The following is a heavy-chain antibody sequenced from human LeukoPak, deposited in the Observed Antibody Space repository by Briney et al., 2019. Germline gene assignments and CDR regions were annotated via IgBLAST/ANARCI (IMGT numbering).Heavy chain of an antibody. CDR1: GGTFSSYA. D-gene: IGHD6-6*01. CDR2: IIPIFGTA. CDR3: AREGSSSSLFDY. J-gene: IGHJ4*02. Sequence: SVKVSCKASGGTFSSYAISWVRQAPGQGLEWMGGIIPIFGTANYAQKFQGRVTITTDESTSTAYMELSSLRSEDTAVYYCAREGSSSSLFDYWGQGTLVTVSS. V-gene: IGHV1-69*05.